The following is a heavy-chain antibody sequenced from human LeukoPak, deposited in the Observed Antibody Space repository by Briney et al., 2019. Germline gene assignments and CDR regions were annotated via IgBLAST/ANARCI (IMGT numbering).Heavy chain of an antibody. CDR2: ISGSGGST. J-gene: IGHJ4*02. D-gene: IGHD2-2*01. V-gene: IGHV3-23*01. CDR1: GFTFSSYA. Sequence: GGSLRLSCAASGFTFSSYAMSWVRQAPGKGLEWVSAISGSGGSTYYADSVKGRFTISRDNSKNTLYLQMNSLRAEDTAVYYCAKDLYCSSTSCHGGFDYWGQGTLVTVS. CDR3: AKDLYCSSTSCHGGFDY.